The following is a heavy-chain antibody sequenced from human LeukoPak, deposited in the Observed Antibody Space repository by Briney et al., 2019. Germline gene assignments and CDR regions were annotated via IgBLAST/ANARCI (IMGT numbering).Heavy chain of an antibody. CDR2: IYYSGST. Sequence: SEALSLTCTVSGGSISSYYWSWIRQPPGKGLEWIGYIYYSGSTNHNPSLKSRVTISVDTSKNQFSLKLSSVTAADTAVYYCARDRDVRGVITVYYYYYGMDVWGQGTTVTVSS. CDR1: GGSISSYY. D-gene: IGHD3-10*01. CDR3: ARDRDVRGVITVYYYYYGMDV. V-gene: IGHV4-59*12. J-gene: IGHJ6*02.